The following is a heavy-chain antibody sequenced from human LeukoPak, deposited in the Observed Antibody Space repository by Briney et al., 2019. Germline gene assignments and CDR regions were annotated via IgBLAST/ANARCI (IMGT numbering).Heavy chain of an antibody. CDR1: GYTFTSYG. CDR2: ISAYNGNT. V-gene: IGHV1-18*01. D-gene: IGHD4-11*01. Sequence: ASVTVSCKASGYTFTSYGISWVRQAPGQGLEWMGWISAYNGNTNYAQKFQGRVTMTRDTSISTAYMELSRLRSDDTAVYYCASMSVTTSYWGQGTLVTVSS. CDR3: ASMSVTTSY. J-gene: IGHJ4*02.